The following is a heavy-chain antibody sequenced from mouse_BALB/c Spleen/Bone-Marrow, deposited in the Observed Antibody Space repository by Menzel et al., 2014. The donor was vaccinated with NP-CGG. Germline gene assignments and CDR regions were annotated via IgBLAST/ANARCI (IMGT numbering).Heavy chain of an antibody. CDR3: ARAAITTVVAGY. Sequence: VQLKDSVGGLVQPGGSRKLSCAASGFTFSSFGMHWVRQAPEKGLEWVAYISSGSSNIYYADTVKGRFTISRDNPKNTLFLQMTSLRSEDTAMYYCARAAITTVVAGYWGQGTTLTVSS. J-gene: IGHJ2*01. V-gene: IGHV5-17*02. CDR2: ISSGSSNI. D-gene: IGHD1-1*01. CDR1: GFTFSSFG.